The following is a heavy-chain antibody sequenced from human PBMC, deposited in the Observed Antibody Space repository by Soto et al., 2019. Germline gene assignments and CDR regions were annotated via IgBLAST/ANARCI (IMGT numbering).Heavy chain of an antibody. D-gene: IGHD3-3*01. CDR3: ARVPLRNPLVYFDY. J-gene: IGHJ4*02. V-gene: IGHV3-48*02. CDR1: GFTFSSYS. Sequence: GGSLRLSCAASGFTFSSYSMNWVRQAPGKGLEWVSYISSSSSTIYYADSVKGRFTISRDNAKNSLYLQMNSLRDEDTAVYYCARVPLRNPLVYFDYWGQGTLVTVSP. CDR2: ISSSSSTI.